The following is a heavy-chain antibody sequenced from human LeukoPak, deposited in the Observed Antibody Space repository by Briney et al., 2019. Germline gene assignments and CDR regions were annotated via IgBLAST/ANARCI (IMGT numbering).Heavy chain of an antibody. V-gene: IGHV4-39*07. Sequence: SETLSLTCTVSGGSISSNSYYWSWIRQPPGKGLEWIGEINHSGSTNYNPSLKSRVTISVDTSKNQFSLKLSSVTAADTAVYYCARSYGIYYYYYYMDVWGKGTTVTVSS. CDR1: GGSISSNSYY. CDR3: ARSYGIYYYYYYMDV. CDR2: INHSGST. J-gene: IGHJ6*03. D-gene: IGHD4-17*01.